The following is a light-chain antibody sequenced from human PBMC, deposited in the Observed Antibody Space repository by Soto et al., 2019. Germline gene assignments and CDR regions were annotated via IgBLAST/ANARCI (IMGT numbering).Light chain of an antibody. CDR1: SSDVGGYNY. J-gene: IGLJ1*01. CDR2: DVS. V-gene: IGLV2-11*01. Sequence: QSALTQPRSVSGSPGQSVTISCTGTSSDVGGYNYVSWYQQHPGKAPKLMIYDVSKRPSGVPDRFSGSKSGNTASLTISGLQAEDEADYYCSSYAGSYTFYVFGTGTRSPS. CDR3: SSYAGSYTFYV.